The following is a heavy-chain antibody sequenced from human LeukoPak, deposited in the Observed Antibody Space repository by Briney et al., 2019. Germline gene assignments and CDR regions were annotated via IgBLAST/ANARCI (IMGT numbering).Heavy chain of an antibody. J-gene: IGHJ4*02. D-gene: IGHD3-22*01. CDR2: ISAYNGNT. Sequence: VASVKVSCKASGYTFTCYGISWVRQAPGQGLEWMGWISAYNGNTNYAQKLQGRVTMTTDTSTSTAYMELRSLRSDDTAVYYCAGDYYDSSGYWPPGYWGQGTLVTVSS. V-gene: IGHV1-18*01. CDR3: AGDYYDSSGYWPPGY. CDR1: GYTFTCYG.